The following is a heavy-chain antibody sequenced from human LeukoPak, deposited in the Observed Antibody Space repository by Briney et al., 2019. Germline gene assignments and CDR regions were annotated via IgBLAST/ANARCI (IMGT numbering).Heavy chain of an antibody. CDR3: AKQGMDV. CDR1: GFTLSSYG. V-gene: IGHV3-23*01. Sequence: GGSLRLSCAASGFTLSSYGMSWVRQAPGKGLEWVSVISPSGGSTYYADSVKGRFTISRDNSKNTLYLQMNSLRAEDTAIDYCAKQGMDVWGKGTTVTVSS. J-gene: IGHJ6*04. CDR2: ISPSGGST.